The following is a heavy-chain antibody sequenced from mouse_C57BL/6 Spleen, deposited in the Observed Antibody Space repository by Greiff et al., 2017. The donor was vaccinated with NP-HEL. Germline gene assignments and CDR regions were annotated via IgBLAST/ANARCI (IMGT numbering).Heavy chain of an antibody. Sequence: VKLLESGAELARPGASVKLSCKASGYTFTSYGINWVKQRTGQGLEWIGEIYPRSGNTYYNEKFKGKATLTADKSSSTAYMELRSLTSEDSAVYFCAREKDLLQTPDYFDYWGQGTTLTVSS. J-gene: IGHJ2*01. V-gene: IGHV1-81*01. CDR2: IYPRSGNT. CDR1: GYTFTSYG. D-gene: IGHD2-1*01. CDR3: AREKDLLQTPDYFDY.